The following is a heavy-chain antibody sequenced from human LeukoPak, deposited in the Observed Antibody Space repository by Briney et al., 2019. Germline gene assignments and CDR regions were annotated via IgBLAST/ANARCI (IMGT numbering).Heavy chain of an antibody. V-gene: IGHV3-33*01. D-gene: IGHD1-7*01. J-gene: IGHJ4*02. CDR3: AREVTGTIDY. CDR1: GFTFSSYG. Sequence: GRSLRLSCAASGFTFSSYGMHWVRQAPGNGLEWVAVIWYDGSNKYYADSVKGRFTISRDNSKNTLYLQMNSLRAEDTAVYYCAREVTGTIDYWGQGTLVTVSS. CDR2: IWYDGSNK.